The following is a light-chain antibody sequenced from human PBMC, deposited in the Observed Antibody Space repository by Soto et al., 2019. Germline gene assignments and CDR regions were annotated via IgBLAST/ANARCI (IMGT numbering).Light chain of an antibody. J-gene: IGKJ4*01. CDR2: DAS. Sequence: EIVLTQSPATLSLSPGERATLSCRASQSVSSYLAWYQQKPGQAPRLLIYDASNRATGIPARFSGSGSDTHFTLTISSLEPEDFAVYYCQQRSDWLTFGGGTKVEIK. CDR1: QSVSSY. V-gene: IGKV3-11*01. CDR3: QQRSDWLT.